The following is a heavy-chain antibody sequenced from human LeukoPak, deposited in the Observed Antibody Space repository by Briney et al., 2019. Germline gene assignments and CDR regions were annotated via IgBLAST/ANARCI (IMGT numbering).Heavy chain of an antibody. Sequence: GGSLRLSCAASGFTVSSKYMSWVRQAPGKGLEWVSVIYSGGSTYYADSVKGRFTISRDNSKNTLYLQMNSLRAEDTAVYYCARDGPYGDYSDYWGQGTLVTVSS. CDR3: ARDGPYGDYSDY. CDR2: IYSGGST. CDR1: GFTVSSKY. J-gene: IGHJ4*02. V-gene: IGHV3-53*01. D-gene: IGHD4-17*01.